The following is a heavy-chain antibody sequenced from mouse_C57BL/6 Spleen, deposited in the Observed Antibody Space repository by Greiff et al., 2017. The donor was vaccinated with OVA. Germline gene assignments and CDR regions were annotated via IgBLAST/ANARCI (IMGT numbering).Heavy chain of an antibody. J-gene: IGHJ2*01. CDR2: IYLGSGST. D-gene: IGHD2-13*01. CDR3: AREEIYYGDYYFDY. V-gene: IGHV1-55*01. CDR1: GYTFTSYW. Sequence: QVQLQQPGAELVKPGASVKMSCKASGYTFTSYWITWVKQRPGQGLEWIGDIYLGSGSTNYNEKFKSKATLTVDTSSSTAYMQLSSLTSEDSAVYYCAREEIYYGDYYFDYWGQGTTLTVSS.